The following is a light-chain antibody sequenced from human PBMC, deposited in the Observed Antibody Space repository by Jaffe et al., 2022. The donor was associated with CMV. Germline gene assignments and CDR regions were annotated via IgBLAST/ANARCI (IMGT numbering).Light chain of an antibody. J-gene: IGKJ1*01. CDR3: QQYNDWSRT. CDR1: QTVHNN. V-gene: IGKV3-15*01. CDR2: GAS. Sequence: ETVLTQSPATLSASPGERATLSCRASQTVHNNLAWYQQKPGQVPRLLIYGASTRATDIPARFSGSGSGTEFTLTIGSLQSEDFAVYYCQQYNDWSRTFGQGARVEIK.